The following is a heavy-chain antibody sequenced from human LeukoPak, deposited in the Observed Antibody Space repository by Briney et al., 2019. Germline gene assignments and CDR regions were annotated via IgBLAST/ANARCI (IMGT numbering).Heavy chain of an antibody. CDR1: GYSFTTYY. CDR3: ARDEITTEENDFDY. V-gene: IGHV1-46*01. D-gene: IGHD1-1*01. Sequence: ASVNVSCKASGYSFTTYYIHWVRQAPGQGLGWVAIINPSDGWTKYAQRFQGRVTLTRDTSTSTVYMELGSLTSEDTAVYYCARDEITTEENDFDYWGQGTLVTVSS. CDR2: INPSDGWT. J-gene: IGHJ4*02.